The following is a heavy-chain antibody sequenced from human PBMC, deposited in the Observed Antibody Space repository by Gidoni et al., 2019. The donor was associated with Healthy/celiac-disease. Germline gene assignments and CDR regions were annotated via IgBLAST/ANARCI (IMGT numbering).Heavy chain of an antibody. CDR1: GFTFSSYG. Sequence: QVQLVESGGGVVQPGRSLRLSCAASGFTFSSYGMHWVRQASGKGLEVVAVISYDGSNKYYADSVKGRFTISRDNSKNTLYLQMNSLRAEDTAVYYCAKAYTKHYSNYPYYFDYWGQGTLVTVSS. CDR2: ISYDGSNK. D-gene: IGHD4-4*01. CDR3: AKAYTKHYSNYPYYFDY. J-gene: IGHJ4*02. V-gene: IGHV3-30*18.